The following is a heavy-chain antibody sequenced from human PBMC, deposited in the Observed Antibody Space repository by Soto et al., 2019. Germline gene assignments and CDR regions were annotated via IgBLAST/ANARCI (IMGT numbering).Heavy chain of an antibody. J-gene: IGHJ1*01. CDR3: AKDLTRALAVAGEYFQH. CDR1: GFTFSSYA. V-gene: IGHV3-23*01. CDR2: ISGSGGST. Sequence: GGSLRLSCAASGFTFSSYAMSWVRQAPGKGLKWVSAISGSGGSTYYADYVKGRLTISRDNSKNTLKLKMKSLRAEDTALYYCAKDLTRALAVAGEYFQHWGQGTLVTVSS. D-gene: IGHD6-19*01.